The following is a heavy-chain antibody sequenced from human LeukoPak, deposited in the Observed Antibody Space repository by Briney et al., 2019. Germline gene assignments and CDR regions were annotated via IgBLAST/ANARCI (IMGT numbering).Heavy chain of an antibody. CDR3: ARQSRDGSKTRGYYFDY. CDR1: GYIFTHYW. J-gene: IGHJ4*02. CDR2: IYPTDSDT. Sequence: GESLKISCQVSGYIFTHYWIGWVRQMPGKGLESMGIIYPTDSDTTYSPSFQGQVTISADKSISTVYLQWSSLKASDTAMYYCARQSRDGSKTRGYYFDYWGQGTLVTVSS. V-gene: IGHV5-51*01. D-gene: IGHD3-10*01.